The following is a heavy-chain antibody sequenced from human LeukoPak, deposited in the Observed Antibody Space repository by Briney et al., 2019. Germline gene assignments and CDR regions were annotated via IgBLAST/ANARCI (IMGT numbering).Heavy chain of an antibody. CDR3: ARVTVGRLDY. CDR1: GGSISSGGYS. J-gene: IGHJ4*02. Sequence: SQTLSLTCAVSGGSISSGGYSWSWIRQPPGKGLEWIGYIYHSGSTYYNPSLKSRVTISVDTSKNQFSLKQSSVTAADTAVYYCARVTVGRLDYWGQGTLVTVSS. V-gene: IGHV4-30-2*01. D-gene: IGHD1-26*01. CDR2: IYHSGST.